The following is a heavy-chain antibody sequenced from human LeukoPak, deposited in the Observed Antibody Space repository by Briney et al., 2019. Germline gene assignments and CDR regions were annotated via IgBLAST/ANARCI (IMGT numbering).Heavy chain of an antibody. Sequence: GGSLRLSCAASGFTFNTYAMSWVRQAPGKGLEWVSAISGSGGSTYYADSVKGRFTISRDNSKNTLYLQMNSLRAEDTAVYYCAKRTLDAFDYWGQGTLVTVSS. CDR2: ISGSGGST. D-gene: IGHD3/OR15-3a*01. CDR1: GFTFNTYA. CDR3: AKRTLDAFDY. J-gene: IGHJ4*02. V-gene: IGHV3-23*01.